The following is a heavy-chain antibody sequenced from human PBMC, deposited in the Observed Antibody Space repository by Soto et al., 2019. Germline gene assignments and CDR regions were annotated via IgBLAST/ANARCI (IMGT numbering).Heavy chain of an antibody. CDR2: IDPSDSYT. D-gene: IGHD5-12*01. CDR1: GYSFTRYW. Sequence: RGESLKISWKGSGYSFTRYWSSWVGRVPGKGLEWMGRIDPSDSYTNYRPSFQGHVTISADKSISTAYLQWSSLKASDTAMYYCARRNSGYDQNADYWGQGTLVTVSS. CDR3: ARRNSGYDQNADY. J-gene: IGHJ4*02. V-gene: IGHV5-10-1*01.